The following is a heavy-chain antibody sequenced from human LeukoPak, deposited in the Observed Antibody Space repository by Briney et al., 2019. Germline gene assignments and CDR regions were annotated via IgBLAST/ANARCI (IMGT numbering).Heavy chain of an antibody. D-gene: IGHD3-22*01. CDR1: GGTFSSYA. CDR3: ARHDSRKLYYFDY. Sequence: SVKVSCKASGGTFSSYAISWVRQAPGQGLEWMGGIIPIFGTANYAQKFQGRVTITGDKSTSTAYMELSSLRSEDTAVYYCARHDSRKLYYFDYWGQGTLVTVSS. J-gene: IGHJ4*02. CDR2: IIPIFGTA. V-gene: IGHV1-69*06.